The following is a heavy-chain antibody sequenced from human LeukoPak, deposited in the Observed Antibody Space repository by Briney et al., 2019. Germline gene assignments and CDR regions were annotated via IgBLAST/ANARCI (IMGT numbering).Heavy chain of an antibody. Sequence: TGGSLRLSCAASGFTFSSYGMHWVRQAPGKGLEWVAVISYDGSNKYYADSVKGRFTISRDNSKNTLYLQMNSLRAEDTAVYYCARKTPAGTMWFDPWGQGTLVTVSS. CDR1: GFTFSSYG. CDR2: ISYDGSNK. V-gene: IGHV3-30*03. J-gene: IGHJ5*02. CDR3: ARKTPAGTMWFDP. D-gene: IGHD6-13*01.